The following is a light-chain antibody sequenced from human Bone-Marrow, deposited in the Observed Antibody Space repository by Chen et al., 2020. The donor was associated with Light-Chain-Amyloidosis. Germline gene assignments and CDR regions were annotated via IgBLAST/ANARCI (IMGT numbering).Light chain of an antibody. V-gene: IGLV3-21*02. J-gene: IGLJ3*02. Sequence: SYVLTQPSSVSVAPGQTATIACGGNNIGSTSVHWYQQTPGQAPLLGVYDDSDRPSGSPERLSGSSSGNTATLTISRVEAGDEADYYCQVWDRSSDRPVFGGGTKLTVL. CDR2: DDS. CDR1: NIGSTS. CDR3: QVWDRSSDRPV.